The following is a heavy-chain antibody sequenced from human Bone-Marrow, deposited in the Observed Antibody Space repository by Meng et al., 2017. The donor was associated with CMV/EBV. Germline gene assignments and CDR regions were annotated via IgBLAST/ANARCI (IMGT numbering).Heavy chain of an antibody. J-gene: IGHJ4*02. D-gene: IGHD3-10*01. Sequence: SETLSLTCTVSGGSISSYYWSWIRQPPGKGLEWIGYIYYSGSTNYNPSLKSRVTISVDTSKSQFSLKLSSVTAADTAVYYCARLRMVRGVTAIDYWGQGTLVTVSS. V-gene: IGHV4-59*01. CDR2: IYYSGST. CDR3: ARLRMVRGVTAIDY. CDR1: GGSISSYY.